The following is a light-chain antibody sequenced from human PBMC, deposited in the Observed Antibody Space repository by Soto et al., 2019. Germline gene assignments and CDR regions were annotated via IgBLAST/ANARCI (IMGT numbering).Light chain of an antibody. CDR1: QSISNNY. Sequence: EIVLTQSPDTLSSSPGAIATLSCRASQSISNNYLAWYQQKPGQAPRFLIFVASSRATGIPDRFSGSGSGTDFTLTISRLEPEDFAVYYCQQYGSTPLTFGGGTKVDIE. CDR2: VAS. J-gene: IGKJ4*02. CDR3: QQYGSTPLT. V-gene: IGKV3-20*01.